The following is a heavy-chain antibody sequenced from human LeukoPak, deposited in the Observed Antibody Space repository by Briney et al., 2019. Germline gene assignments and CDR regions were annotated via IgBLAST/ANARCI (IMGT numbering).Heavy chain of an antibody. CDR1: GFTFSSYA. J-gene: IGHJ4*02. CDR2: ISFDGTDA. D-gene: IGHD3-10*01. CDR3: AREGPMLRGVIGGKIDY. V-gene: IGHV3-30*04. Sequence: GGSLRLSCAASGFTFSSYAIHWVRQAPGKGLEWVAVISFDGTDAFYADSVKGRFTISRDNSKNTLYLQMNSLRADDTAVYYCAREGPMLRGVIGGKIDYWGQGTVVTVSS.